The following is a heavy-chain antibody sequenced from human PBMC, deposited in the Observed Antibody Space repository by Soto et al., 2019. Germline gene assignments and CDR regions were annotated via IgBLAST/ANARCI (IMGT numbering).Heavy chain of an antibody. D-gene: IGHD3-22*01. J-gene: IGHJ4*02. CDR1: GYSFTSYW. V-gene: IGHV5-51*01. CDR3: VREPYYYDSTGYHFDY. CDR2: IYPGDSDT. Sequence: GESLKISCKGSGYSFTSYWIGWVRQMPGKGLEWMGIIYPGDSDTRYSPSFQGQVTISADKSISTAYLQWSSLKASDTAMYYCVREPYYYDSTGYHFDYWGQGTLVTVS.